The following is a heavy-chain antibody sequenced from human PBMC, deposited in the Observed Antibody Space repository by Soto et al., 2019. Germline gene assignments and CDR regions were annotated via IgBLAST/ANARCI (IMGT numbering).Heavy chain of an antibody. CDR2: IYYSGST. V-gene: IGHV4-31*01. Sequence: QVQLQESGPGLVKPSQTLSLTCTVSGASMSSGGYYWTWIRQSPGKGLEWIGYIYYSGSTYYNPSLEDPGSISLGTSKSQFPLNLPPVAAAGQAIFYFARDRHNHLFGPWGPGTLGPVS. CDR3: ARDRHNHLFGP. CDR1: GASMSSGGYY. J-gene: IGHJ5*02. D-gene: IGHD1-1*01.